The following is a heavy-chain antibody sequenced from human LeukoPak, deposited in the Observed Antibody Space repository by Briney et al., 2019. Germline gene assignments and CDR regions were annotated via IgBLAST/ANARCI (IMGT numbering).Heavy chain of an antibody. D-gene: IGHD6-13*01. J-gene: IGHJ4*02. CDR2: IKQDGSEK. V-gene: IGHV3-7*01. CDR1: GFTFSSYW. CDR3: ARETYSSSWSGDY. Sequence: GGSLRLSCAASGFTFSSYWMSWVRQAPGKGLEWVANIKQDGSEKYYVDSVKGRFTISRDNAKNSLYLQVNSLRAEDTAVYYCARETYSSSWSGDYWGQGTLVTVSS.